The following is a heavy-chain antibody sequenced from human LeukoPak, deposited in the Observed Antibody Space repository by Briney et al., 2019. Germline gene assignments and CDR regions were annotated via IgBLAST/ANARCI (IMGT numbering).Heavy chain of an antibody. CDR1: GYTFTGYY. D-gene: IGHD5-18*01. CDR2: INPNSGGT. CDR3: ARGLGRTAMVTRGGVRFDY. V-gene: IGHV1-2*02. J-gene: IGHJ4*02. Sequence: ASVKVSCKASGYTFTGYYMHWVRQAPGQGLEWMGWINPNSGGTNYAQKFQGRVTMTRDTSISIAYMELSSLRSEDTAVYYCARGLGRTAMVTRGGVRFDYWGQGTLVTVSS.